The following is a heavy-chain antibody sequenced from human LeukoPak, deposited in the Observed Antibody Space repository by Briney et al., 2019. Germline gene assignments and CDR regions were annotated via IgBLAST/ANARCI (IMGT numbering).Heavy chain of an antibody. CDR1: GFMFRMQI. J-gene: IGHJ3*02. CDR2: LSASGGNT. CDR3: AKSMLASDAFDI. V-gene: IGHV3-23*01. D-gene: IGHD2-8*01. Sequence: GGSLRLSCETSGFMFRMQIMSCDRQAPGKELEWVSSLSASGGNTYYADSVKSRFTISRGNTKNTLHLQMSSLRVDDTAVYFCAKSMLASDAFDIWGQGTMVTASS.